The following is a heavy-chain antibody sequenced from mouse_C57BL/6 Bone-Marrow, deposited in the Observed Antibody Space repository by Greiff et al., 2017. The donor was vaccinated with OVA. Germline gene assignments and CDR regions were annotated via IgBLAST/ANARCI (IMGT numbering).Heavy chain of an antibody. CDR3: ARGYDYDSAWFAY. CDR1: GYTFTDHT. J-gene: IGHJ3*01. D-gene: IGHD2-4*01. V-gene: IGHV1-78*01. Sequence: VQLQQSDAELVKPGASVKISCKVSGYTFTDHTIHWMKQRPEQGLEWIGYIYPRDGSTKYNEKFKGKATLTADKSSSTAYVQLNSLTSEDSAVDVCARGYDYDSAWFAYWGQGTLVTVSA. CDR2: IYPRDGST.